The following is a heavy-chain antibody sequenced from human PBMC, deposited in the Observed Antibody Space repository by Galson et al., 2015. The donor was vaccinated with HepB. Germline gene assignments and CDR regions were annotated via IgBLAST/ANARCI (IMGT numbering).Heavy chain of an antibody. CDR3: TRGMLASGNDH. CDR2: TFYRSKWYH. CDR1: GDSVSSNSTA. V-gene: IGHV6-1*01. D-gene: IGHD6-13*01. Sequence: CAISGDSVSSNSTAWNWIRQSPSRGLGWLGKTFYRSKWYHESAVSVRSRITFYPDTSKNQLSLQLKSVTPEDTAVYYCTRGMLASGNDHWGQGTLVTVSS. J-gene: IGHJ5*02.